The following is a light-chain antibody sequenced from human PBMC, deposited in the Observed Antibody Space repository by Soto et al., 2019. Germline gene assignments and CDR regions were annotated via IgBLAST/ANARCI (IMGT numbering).Light chain of an antibody. CDR1: SSNIGNNY. CDR2: DNN. V-gene: IGLV1-51*01. J-gene: IGLJ2*01. CDR3: GTWDSSLSAGV. Sequence: QSVLTQPPSVSAAPGQEVTISCSGSSSNIGNNYVSWYQQLPGTAPKLLIYDNNKRPSGIPDRFSGSKSGTSATLGITGLQTGDEAEYYCGTWDSSLSAGVFGGGTQLTVL.